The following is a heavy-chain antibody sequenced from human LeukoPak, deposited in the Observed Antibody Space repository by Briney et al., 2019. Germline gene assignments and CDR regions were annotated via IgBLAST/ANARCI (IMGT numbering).Heavy chain of an antibody. CDR3: AREDSIGYIPVRSDY. Sequence: SETLSLTCTVSGGSLSSYYWNWVRQPPGKGLEWIGYIYYSGSTIYNPSLKSRVTISVDTSKNQFSLKLSSVTAADTAVYYCAREDSIGYIPVRSDYWGQGTLVTVSS. J-gene: IGHJ4*02. D-gene: IGHD3-22*01. V-gene: IGHV4-59*12. CDR2: IYYSGST. CDR1: GGSLSSYY.